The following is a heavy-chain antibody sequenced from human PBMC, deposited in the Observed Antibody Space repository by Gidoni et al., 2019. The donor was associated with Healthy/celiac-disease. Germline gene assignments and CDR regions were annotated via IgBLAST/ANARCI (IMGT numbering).Heavy chain of an antibody. D-gene: IGHD4-17*01. CDR3: ARASSPLPTVVTQHYYYYGMDV. Sequence: QVQLQESGPGLVKPSQTLSLTCTVSGGSISSGSYYWSWIRQPAGKGLEWIGRIYTSGSTNYNPSLKSRVTISVDTSKNQFSLKLSSVTAADTAVYYCARASSPLPTVVTQHYYYYGMDVWGQGTTVTVSS. V-gene: IGHV4-61*02. CDR1: GGSISSGSYY. CDR2: IYTSGST. J-gene: IGHJ6*02.